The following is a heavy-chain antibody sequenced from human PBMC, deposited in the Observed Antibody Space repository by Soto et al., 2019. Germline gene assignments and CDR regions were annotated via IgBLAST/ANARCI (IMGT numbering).Heavy chain of an antibody. D-gene: IGHD4-17*01. Sequence: QVQLVQSGAEVKKPGASVKVSCKASGDTFSSYRISWVRQAPGQGPEWMGWIHAYNGDTKYAQKFQDRLIMTTDTSTSTAYMELRSLTSDDTAVYYCARADYGDDDYWGQGTLVTVSS. CDR1: GDTFSSYR. V-gene: IGHV1-18*01. J-gene: IGHJ4*02. CDR3: ARADYGDDDY. CDR2: IHAYNGDT.